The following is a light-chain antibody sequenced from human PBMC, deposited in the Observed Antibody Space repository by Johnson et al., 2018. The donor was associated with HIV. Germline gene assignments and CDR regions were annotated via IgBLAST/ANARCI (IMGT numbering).Light chain of an antibody. V-gene: IGLV1-51*01. CDR2: DNN. Sequence: QSVLTQPPSVSAAPGQKVTISCSGSSSNIGNNYVSWYQQLPGTAPKLLIYDNNKRPSGIPDRFSGSKSGTSATLGITGLQTGAEADYYFGTCDNSLSANVFGTGTKVTVL. CDR3: GTCDNSLSANV. CDR1: SSNIGNNY. J-gene: IGLJ1*01.